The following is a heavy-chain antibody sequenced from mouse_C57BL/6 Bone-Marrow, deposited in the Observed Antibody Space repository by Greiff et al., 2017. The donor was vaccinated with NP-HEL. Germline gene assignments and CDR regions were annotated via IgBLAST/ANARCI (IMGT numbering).Heavy chain of an antibody. CDR3: ARERTGKGYAMDY. CDR2: IDPSDSYT. J-gene: IGHJ4*01. Sequence: QVQLQQPGAELVMPGASVKLSCKASGYTFTSYWMHWVKQRPGQGLEWIGEIDPSDSYTNYNQKFKGKSTLTVDKSSSTAYMQLSSRTSEDSAVYYGARERTGKGYAMDYWGQGTAVTVSS. V-gene: IGHV1-69*01. D-gene: IGHD4-1*01. CDR1: GYTFTSYW.